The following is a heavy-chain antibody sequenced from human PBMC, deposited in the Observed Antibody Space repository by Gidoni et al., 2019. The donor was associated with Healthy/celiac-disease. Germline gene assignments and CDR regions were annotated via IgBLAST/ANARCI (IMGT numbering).Heavy chain of an antibody. D-gene: IGHD2-21*02. J-gene: IGHJ4*02. CDR3: ARRLWGCGGDCYGY. Sequence: QVQLQQWGPGLLKPSETRSPTCAVYGGSFSGYYWSWIRQPPGKGLEWIGEINHSGSTNYNPSLKSRVTISVDTSKNQFSLKLSSVTAADTAVYYCARRLWGCGGDCYGYWGQGTLVTVSS. CDR2: INHSGST. CDR1: GGSFSGYY. V-gene: IGHV4-34*01.